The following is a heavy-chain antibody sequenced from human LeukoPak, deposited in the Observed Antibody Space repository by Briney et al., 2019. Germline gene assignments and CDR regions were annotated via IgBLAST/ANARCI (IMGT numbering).Heavy chain of an antibody. J-gene: IGHJ4*02. D-gene: IGHD3-22*01. V-gene: IGHV3-23*01. CDR2: ISVSGGST. Sequence: GGSLRLSCAASGFTFSKYAMTWVRQAPGKGLDYISGISVSGGSTNYADSVKGRFTISRDNSKNTLYLQMNSLRAEDTAVYYCAKSNYFDSGGYYFFDYWGQGTLVTVSS. CDR3: AKSNYFDSGGYYFFDY. CDR1: GFTFSKYA.